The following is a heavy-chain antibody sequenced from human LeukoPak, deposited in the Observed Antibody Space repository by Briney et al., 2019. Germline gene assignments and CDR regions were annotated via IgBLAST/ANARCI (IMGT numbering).Heavy chain of an antibody. CDR1: GFTFSSYA. CDR3: AKDLFRSTGGGYFQH. V-gene: IGHV3-30-3*01. CDR2: ISYDGSNK. D-gene: IGHD2-2*01. Sequence: GGSLRLSCAASGFTFSSYAMHWVRQAPGEGLEWVAVISYDGSNKYYADSVKGRFTISRDNSKNTLYLQMNSLRAEDTAVYYCAKDLFRSTGGGYFQHWGQGTLVTVSS. J-gene: IGHJ1*01.